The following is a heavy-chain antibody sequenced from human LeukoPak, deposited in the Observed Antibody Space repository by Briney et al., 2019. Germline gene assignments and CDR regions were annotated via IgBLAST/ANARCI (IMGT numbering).Heavy chain of an antibody. CDR1: GYTFTSYG. V-gene: IGHV1-18*01. CDR3: ARDRSQQLAYFDY. CDR2: ISAYNGNT. D-gene: IGHD6-13*01. J-gene: IGHJ4*02. Sequence: ASVKVSCKASGYTFTSYGISWVRQAPGQGLEWMGWISAYNGNTNYAQKLQGRVTMTTDTSTSTAYRELRSLRSDDTAVYYCARDRSQQLAYFDYWGQGTLVTVSS.